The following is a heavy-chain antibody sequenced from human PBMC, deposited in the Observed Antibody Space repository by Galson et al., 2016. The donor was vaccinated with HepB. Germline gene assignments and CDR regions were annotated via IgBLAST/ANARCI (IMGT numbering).Heavy chain of an antibody. Sequence: SLRLSCAASGFTFTDYYMSWICQAPGKGLEWVSYISSSGSPIYYADSVKGRFTISRDNIKNSLYLQMNSLRADDTAVYYCAGGGGYSIGAYFDYWGQGTLATVSS. V-gene: IGHV3-11*01. CDR2: ISSSGSPI. D-gene: IGHD5-18*01. CDR3: AGGGGYSIGAYFDY. CDR1: GFTFTDYY. J-gene: IGHJ4*02.